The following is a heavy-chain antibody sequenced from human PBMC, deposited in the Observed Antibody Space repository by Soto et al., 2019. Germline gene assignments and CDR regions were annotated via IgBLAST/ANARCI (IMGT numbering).Heavy chain of an antibody. CDR1: GYTFTNYY. CDR3: ATRDDNADY. V-gene: IGHV1-46*04. Sequence: QVQLVQSGTEVKKPGASVNVSCKASGYTFTNYYVHWVRQAPGQGLEWMGVINPLIGSTKYTQKLXGRVTMTSDTSTNTVYMDLSSLRSEDTAIYYCATRDDNADYWGQGTLVTVSS. J-gene: IGHJ4*02. CDR2: INPLIGST. D-gene: IGHD1-1*01.